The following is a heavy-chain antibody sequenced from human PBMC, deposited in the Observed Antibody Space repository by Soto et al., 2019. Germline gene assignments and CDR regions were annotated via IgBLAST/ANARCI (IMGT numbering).Heavy chain of an antibody. Sequence: QVHLQESGPGLVKPSQTLSLTCSVNGDSINSDSVYWSWIRQSPGKGLEYIGYITYNGRTFYNPSLKSRVTMSVDTPKNQFSLEVRSVTAADTAVYYCERERQVGPSSGRFDPWGQGTLVTVST. CDR2: ITYNGRT. V-gene: IGHV4-31*03. CDR3: ERERQVGPSSGRFDP. CDR1: GDSINSDSVY. J-gene: IGHJ5*02.